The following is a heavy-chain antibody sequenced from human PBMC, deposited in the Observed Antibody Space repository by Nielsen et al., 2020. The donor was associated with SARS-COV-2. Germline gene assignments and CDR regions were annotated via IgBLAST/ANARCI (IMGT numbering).Heavy chain of an antibody. Sequence: SVKVSCKASGGIFSRFGMSWVRQAPGQGLEWMGGIFPDIGAAKYAPDFQGRVTITADESTSTAYMELSGLTSADTAVYYCARVRSRGITPGEYFAYWGQGTRITVSS. V-gene: IGHV1-69*13. J-gene: IGHJ4*02. CDR3: ARVRSRGITPGEYFAY. CDR1: GGIFSRFG. CDR2: IFPDIGAA. D-gene: IGHD3-10*01.